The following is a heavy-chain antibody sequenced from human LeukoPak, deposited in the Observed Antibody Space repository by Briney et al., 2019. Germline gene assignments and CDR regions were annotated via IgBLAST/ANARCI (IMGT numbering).Heavy chain of an antibody. J-gene: IGHJ3*02. CDR1: GGSISGYY. CDR3: ARRRLWPNAFDI. Sequence: SETLSLTCTVSGGSISGYYWSWIRQPPGKGLEWIGYIYYSGSTNYNPSLKSRVTISVDTSKNQFSLKLSSVTAADTAVYYCARRRLWPNAFDIWGQGTMVTVSS. D-gene: IGHD3-16*01. CDR2: IYYSGST. V-gene: IGHV4-59*12.